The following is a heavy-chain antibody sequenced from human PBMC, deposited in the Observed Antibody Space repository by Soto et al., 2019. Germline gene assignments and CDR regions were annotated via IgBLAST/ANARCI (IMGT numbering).Heavy chain of an antibody. CDR1: GYSFTTYG. D-gene: IGHD1-1*01. J-gene: IGHJ4*02. V-gene: IGHV1-18*01. CDR3: ARDRHWNLAY. Sequence: ASVKVSCKASGYSFTTYGMTWVRQAPGQGLEWMGWISTDKGNTKYAQNFQSRATLTTDTSTSTAYMELRSLRSDDTAVYYCARDRHWNLAYWGQGSLVTVSS. CDR2: ISTDKGNT.